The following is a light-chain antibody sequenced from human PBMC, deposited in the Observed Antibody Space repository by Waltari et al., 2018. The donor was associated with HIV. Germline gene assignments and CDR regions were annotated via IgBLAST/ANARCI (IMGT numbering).Light chain of an antibody. CDR1: DSDLGLYNF. CDR3: ASFLGDNTIV. Sequence: SAVTQPASVSGLPGQSITISCHGHDSDLGLYNFVSLYQQFPVEPPKLIFYDVDSQASGMSHRFSGSKSSNSASLTIAALPAEDEAHYCCASFLGDNTIVFGGGTKVTVL. V-gene: IGLV2-14*03. J-gene: IGLJ2*01. CDR2: DVD.